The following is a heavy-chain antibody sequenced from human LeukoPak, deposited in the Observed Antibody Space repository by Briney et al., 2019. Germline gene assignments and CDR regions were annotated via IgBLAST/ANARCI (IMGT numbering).Heavy chain of an antibody. CDR3: ARDGLGNSHPFDY. J-gene: IGHJ4*02. CDR1: GYTFTGYY. V-gene: IGHV1-2*02. D-gene: IGHD4-23*01. CDR2: INPNSGGT. Sequence: ASVKVSCKASGYTFTGYYMHWVRQAPGQGLGWMGWINPNSGGTNYAQKFQGRVTMTRDTSISTAYMELSRLRSDDTAVYYCARDGLGNSHPFDYWGQGTLVTVSS.